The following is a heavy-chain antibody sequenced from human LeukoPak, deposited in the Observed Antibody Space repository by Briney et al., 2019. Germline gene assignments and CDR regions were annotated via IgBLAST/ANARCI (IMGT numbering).Heavy chain of an antibody. CDR2: VSYDGTNK. J-gene: IGHJ4*02. D-gene: IGHD6-19*01. CDR1: GFSFTNHA. CDR3: ASSPSSYFDY. V-gene: IGHV3-30-3*01. Sequence: GGSLRLSCAASGFSFTNHAMHWVRQAPGKGLEWMALVSYDGTNKSYTDSVMGRFTVSRDNSKNMLYLQMSSLRTEDTGVYYCASSPSSYFDYWGQGTLVTVSS.